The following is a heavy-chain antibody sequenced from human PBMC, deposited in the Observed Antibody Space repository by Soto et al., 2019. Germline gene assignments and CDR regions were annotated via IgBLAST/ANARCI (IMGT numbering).Heavy chain of an antibody. CDR3: ARWPTGYRSSNFDQ. Sequence: GGSLRLSCASSGFTFSNAWMNLVRQAPGKGLEWVGRIKSKTDGGTTDYAAPVKGQVTISADKSITTAYLQWSSLKASDSAIYYCARWPTGYRSSNFDQWGQGTLVTVSS. J-gene: IGHJ4*02. CDR2: IKSKTDGGTT. CDR1: GFTFSNAW. V-gene: IGHV3-15*07. D-gene: IGHD6-13*01.